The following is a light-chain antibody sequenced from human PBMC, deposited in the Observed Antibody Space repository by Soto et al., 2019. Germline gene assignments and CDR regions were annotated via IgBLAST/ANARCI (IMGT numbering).Light chain of an antibody. V-gene: IGLV2-23*02. CDR3: CSYAGSSTYV. J-gene: IGLJ1*01. CDR1: SRDVGSYNL. Sequence: QSLLAQPASVSGAPGQSITLSCTGTSRDVGSYNLVSWYQQHPGKAPKLMIYEVSKRPSGVSNRFSGSKSGNTASLTISGLQAEDEADYYCCSYAGSSTYVFGTGTKVTVL. CDR2: EVS.